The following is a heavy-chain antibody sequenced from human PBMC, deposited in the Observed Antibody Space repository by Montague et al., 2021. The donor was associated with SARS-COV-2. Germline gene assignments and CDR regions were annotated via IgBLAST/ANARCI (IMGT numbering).Heavy chain of an antibody. CDR2: ISSSSSYI. Sequence: SLRLSCAASGFTFSSYSMNWVRQAPGKGLEWVSSISSSSSYIYYADSVKGRFTISRDNAKNSLYLQMNGLRAEDTAVYYCARDRYYDILTGYWEFDPWGQGTLVTVSS. V-gene: IGHV3-21*01. CDR1: GFTFSSYS. CDR3: ARDRYYDILTGYWEFDP. J-gene: IGHJ5*02. D-gene: IGHD3-9*01.